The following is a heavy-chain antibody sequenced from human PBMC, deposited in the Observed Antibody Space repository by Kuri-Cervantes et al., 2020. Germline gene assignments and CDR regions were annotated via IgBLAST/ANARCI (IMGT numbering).Heavy chain of an antibody. D-gene: IGHD3-3*01. J-gene: IGHJ3*02. Sequence: ASVKVSCKASGYTFTSYDINWVRQATGQGLEWMGWMNPNSGNTGYAQKFQGRVTMTRNTSISTAYMELSSLRSEDTSVYYCARGITNRDDFWSGSRSHDAFDIWGQGTMVTVSS. CDR1: GYTFTSYD. CDR2: MNPNSGNT. V-gene: IGHV1-8*01. CDR3: ARGITNRDDFWSGSRSHDAFDI.